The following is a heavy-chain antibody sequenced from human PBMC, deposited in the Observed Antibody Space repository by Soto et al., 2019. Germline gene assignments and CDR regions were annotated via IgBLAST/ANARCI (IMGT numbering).Heavy chain of an antibody. J-gene: IGHJ4*02. CDR3: ARAGVTPDFFDF. Sequence: EVRLVETGGGLIQPGGSLRLSCSASGFSVRTNYMTWVRQAPGKGLEWVSVYESGGSIYYADSVKGRFIISRDFAKNTVYLQMNSLRAEDTAVYYCARAGVTPDFFDFWGQGTLVTVSS. CDR1: GFSVRTNY. CDR2: YESGGSI. V-gene: IGHV3-53*02. D-gene: IGHD3-3*01.